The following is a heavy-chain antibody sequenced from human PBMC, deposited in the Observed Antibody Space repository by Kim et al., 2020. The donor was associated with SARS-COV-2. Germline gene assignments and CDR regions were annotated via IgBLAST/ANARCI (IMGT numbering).Heavy chain of an antibody. Sequence: GGSLRLSCGASGFPFSTAWMSWVRQAPGKGLEWIGRIKSAIDGGTADYGAAVRGRFIISRDDSRNMIFLQMYNLRADDTATYYCTTVGFGDYVNFWGQGTLVAVSA. CDR1: GFPFSTAW. V-gene: IGHV3-15*01. CDR3: TTVGFGDYVNF. D-gene: IGHD2-21*02. J-gene: IGHJ4*01. CDR2: IKSAIDGGTA.